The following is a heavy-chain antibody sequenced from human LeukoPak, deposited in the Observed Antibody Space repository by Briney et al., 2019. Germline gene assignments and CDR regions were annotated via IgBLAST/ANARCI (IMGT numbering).Heavy chain of an antibody. J-gene: IGHJ2*01. CDR1: GYTFTSYY. V-gene: IGHV1-46*01. CDR2: INPSGGST. D-gene: IGHD2-2*01. Sequence: GPSVKLSCNASGYTFTSYYMHWVRHAPGQGLEWMGIINPSGGSTSYAQKFQGRVTMTRDTCTSTVYMELSSLRTEDTAVYCCARKYYADWYFDLWGRGTLVTVSS. CDR3: ARKYYADWYFDL.